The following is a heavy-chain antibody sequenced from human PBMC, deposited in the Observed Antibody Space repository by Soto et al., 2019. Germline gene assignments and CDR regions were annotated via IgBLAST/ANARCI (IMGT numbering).Heavy chain of an antibody. V-gene: IGHV3-72*01. CDR3: ARVVVGAATPFDY. Sequence: EVQLVESGGGLVQPGGSLRLSCAASGFTFSDHYMDWVRQAPGKGLEWVGRTRNKANSYTTEYAASVKGRFTISRDDSKNSRYLQMNSLKTEDTAVYYCARVVVGAATPFDYWGQGTLVTVSS. CDR1: GFTFSDHY. D-gene: IGHD3-22*01. CDR2: TRNKANSYTT. J-gene: IGHJ4*02.